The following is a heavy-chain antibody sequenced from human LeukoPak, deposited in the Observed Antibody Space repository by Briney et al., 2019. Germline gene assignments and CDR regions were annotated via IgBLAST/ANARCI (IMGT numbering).Heavy chain of an antibody. V-gene: IGHV1-2*02. CDR1: GYTFTDYY. D-gene: IGHD6-13*01. Sequence: GASVKVSCKASGYTFTDYYIHWVRQAPGQGLEWMGWINPNSGGTKFAQKFPGRVTMTRDTSINTAYMELSSLRSDDTAVYYCASNPHYSSSWFRGSNWFDPWGQGTLVTVSS. CDR2: INPNSGGT. J-gene: IGHJ5*02. CDR3: ASNPHYSSSWFRGSNWFDP.